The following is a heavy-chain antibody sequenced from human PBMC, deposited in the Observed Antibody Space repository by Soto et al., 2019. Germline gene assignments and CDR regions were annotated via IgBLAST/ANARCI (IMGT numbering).Heavy chain of an antibody. J-gene: IGHJ4*02. D-gene: IGHD1-7*01. CDR2: INHSVST. Sequence: ASETLSLTCAVYGGSFSGYYLTWILQPPGTGLEWIGEINHSVSTNYNPSLKSRVTISVETSKNQFSLKLTSVTAADTAVYYCARDKTTGLFDYWGQGTLLTVS. CDR1: GGSFSGYY. V-gene: IGHV4-34*01. CDR3: ARDKTTGLFDY.